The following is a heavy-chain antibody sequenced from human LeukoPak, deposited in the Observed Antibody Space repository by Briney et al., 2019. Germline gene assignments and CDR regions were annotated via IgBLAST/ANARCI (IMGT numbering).Heavy chain of an antibody. CDR1: GFTFSSYE. CDR2: ISSSGSTI. D-gene: IGHD4-17*01. CDR3: XXXXGTVXLPLDY. V-gene: IGHV3-48*03. J-gene: IGHJ4*02. Sequence: GGSLRLSCAASGFTFSSYEMNWVRQAPGKGLEWVSYISSSGSTIYYADSVKGRFTISRDNAKNSLYLQMNSLRAEYTAVYYCXXXXGTVXLPLDYWGQGTLVTVSS.